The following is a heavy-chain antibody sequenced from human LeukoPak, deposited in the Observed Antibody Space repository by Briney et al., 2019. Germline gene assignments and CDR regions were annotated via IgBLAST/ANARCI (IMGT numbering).Heavy chain of an antibody. CDR2: INHSGST. CDR3: ARQSLIAVAGGADAFDI. D-gene: IGHD6-19*01. Sequence: SETLSLTCAVYGGSFSGYYWSWIRQPPGKGLEWVGEINHSGSTNYNPSLKSRVTISVDTSKNQFSLKLSSVTAADTAVYYCARQSLIAVAGGADAFDIWGQGTMVTVSS. CDR1: GGSFSGYY. V-gene: IGHV4-34*01. J-gene: IGHJ3*02.